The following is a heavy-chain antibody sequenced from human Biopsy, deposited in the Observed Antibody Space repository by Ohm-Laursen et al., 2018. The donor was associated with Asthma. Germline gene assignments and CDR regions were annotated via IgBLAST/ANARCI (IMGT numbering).Heavy chain of an antibody. V-gene: IGHV4-39*01. D-gene: IGHD3-3*01. CDR2: ISYGGKT. CDR3: ARRITIFGVVQKDHGMDA. J-gene: IGHJ6*02. Sequence: GTLSLTCTVSGGSMTPTSHYWDWIRQAPGKGLEWIGYISYGGKTSYNPSLKNRVTISRDTAKNQFSLRLTSVTAADTAVYFCARRITIFGVVQKDHGMDAWGQGTTVIVSS. CDR1: GGSMTPTSHY.